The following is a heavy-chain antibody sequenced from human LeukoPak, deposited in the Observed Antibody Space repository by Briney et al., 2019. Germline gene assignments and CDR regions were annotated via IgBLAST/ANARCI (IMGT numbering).Heavy chain of an antibody. CDR3: ARECSGGSCYGAFDI. Sequence: SETLSLTCAVYGGSFSGYYWSWIRQPPGKGLEWIGEINHNGSTNYNPSLKSRITISVDTSENRFSLKLSSVTATDTAVYYCARECSGGSCYGAFDIWGQGTMVTVSS. D-gene: IGHD2-15*01. CDR1: GGSFSGYY. V-gene: IGHV4-34*01. J-gene: IGHJ3*02. CDR2: INHNGST.